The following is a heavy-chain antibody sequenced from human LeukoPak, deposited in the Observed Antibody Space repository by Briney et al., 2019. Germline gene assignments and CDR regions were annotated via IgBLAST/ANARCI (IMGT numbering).Heavy chain of an antibody. CDR2: INPNSGGT. CDR3: ARVRGLEYQLRYHDAFDI. J-gene: IGHJ3*02. CDR1: GYTFTGYY. Sequence: ASVKVSCKASGYTFTGYYMHWVRQAPGQGLEWMGWINPNSGGTNYAQKFQGRVTMTRDTSISTAYMELRSLRSDDTAVYYYARVRGLEYQLRYHDAFDIWGQGTMVTVSS. D-gene: IGHD2-2*02. V-gene: IGHV1-2*02.